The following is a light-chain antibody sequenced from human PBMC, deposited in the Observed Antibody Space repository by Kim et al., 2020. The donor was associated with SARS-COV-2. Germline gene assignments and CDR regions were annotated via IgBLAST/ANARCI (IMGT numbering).Light chain of an antibody. CDR3: QQYNYYPYT. CDR1: QSISSW. Sequence: SASVGDRVTITCRASQSISSWLAWYQQKPGKAPKLLIYAASRLESGVPSRFSGSESGTEFSLTITSLQPDDLATYYCQQYNYYPYTFGQGTKLEI. CDR2: AAS. J-gene: IGKJ2*01. V-gene: IGKV1-5*01.